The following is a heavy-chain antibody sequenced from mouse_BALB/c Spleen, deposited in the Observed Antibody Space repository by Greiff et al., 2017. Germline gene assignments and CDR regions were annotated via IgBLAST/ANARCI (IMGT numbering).Heavy chain of an antibody. J-gene: IGHJ2*01. V-gene: IGHV5-12-1*01. CDR2: ISSGGGST. Sequence: EVQGVESGGGLVKPGGSLKLSCAASGFAFSSYDMSWVRQTPEKRLEWVAYISSGGGSTYYPDTVKGRFTISRDNAKNTLYLQMSSLKSEDTAMYYCARHEDYYGSSFDYWGQGTTLTVSS. CDR1: GFAFSSYD. D-gene: IGHD1-1*01. CDR3: ARHEDYYGSSFDY.